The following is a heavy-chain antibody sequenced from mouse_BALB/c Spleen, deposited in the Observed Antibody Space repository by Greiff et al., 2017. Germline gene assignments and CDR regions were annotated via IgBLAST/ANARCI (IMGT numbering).Heavy chain of an antibody. CDR3: ARFYYGNYLYAMDY. V-gene: IGHV1-7*01. J-gene: IGHJ4*01. D-gene: IGHD2-1*01. CDR1: GYTFTSYW. CDR2: INPSTGYT. Sequence: QVQLQQSGAELAKPGASVKMSCKASGYTFTSYWMHWVKQRPGQGLEWIGYINPSTGYTEYNQKFKDKATLTADKSSSTAYMQLSSLTSEDSAVYYWARFYYGNYLYAMDYWGQGTSVTVSS.